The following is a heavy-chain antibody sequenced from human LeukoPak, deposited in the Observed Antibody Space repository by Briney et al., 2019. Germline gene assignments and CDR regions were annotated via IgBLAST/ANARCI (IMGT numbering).Heavy chain of an antibody. CDR3: AGLRIAAAGRGEDYYYYGMDV. Sequence: ASVSVSCKVSGYTFTGYYMHWVRQAPGQGLEWMGRINPNSGGTNYAQKFQGRVTMTRDTSISTAYMELSRLRSDDTAVYYCAGLRIAAAGRGEDYYYYGMDVWGQGTTVTVSS. D-gene: IGHD6-13*01. V-gene: IGHV1-2*06. CDR1: GYTFTGYY. CDR2: INPNSGGT. J-gene: IGHJ6*02.